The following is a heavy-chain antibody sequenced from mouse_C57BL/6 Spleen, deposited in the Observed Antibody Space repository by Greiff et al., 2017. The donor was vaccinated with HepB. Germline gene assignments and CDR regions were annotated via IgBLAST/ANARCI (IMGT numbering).Heavy chain of an antibody. CDR1: GYTFTSYW. CDR3: ERRGCYYDFPAGFAY. D-gene: IGHD2-4*01. J-gene: IGHJ3*01. V-gene: IGHV1-55*01. CDR2: IYPGSGST. Sequence: VQLQQPGAELVKPGASVKMSCKASGYTFTSYWITWVKKRPGQGLEWIGDIYPGSGSTNYNEKFKSKATLTVATSSSTAYMQLSSLTSEDSAVYSCERRGCYYDFPAGFAYWGQGTLVTVSA.